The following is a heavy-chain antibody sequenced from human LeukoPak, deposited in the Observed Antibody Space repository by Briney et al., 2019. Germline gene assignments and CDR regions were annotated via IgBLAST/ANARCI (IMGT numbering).Heavy chain of an antibody. CDR3: ARDPGWLQPFLY. J-gene: IGHJ4*02. CDR2: INPNSGGT. V-gene: IGHV1-2*02. D-gene: IGHD5-24*01. Sequence: ASVKVSCKAPGYTFTGYYMHWVRQAPGQGLEWMGWINPNSGGTNYAQKFQGRVTMTRDTSISTAYMELSRLRSDDTAVYYCARDPGWLQPFLYWGQGTLVTVSS. CDR1: GYTFTGYY.